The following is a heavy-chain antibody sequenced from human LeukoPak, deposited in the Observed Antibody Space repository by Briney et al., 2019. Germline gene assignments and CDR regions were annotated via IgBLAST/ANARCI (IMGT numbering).Heavy chain of an antibody. Sequence: PSETLSLTCTVSGCSLSTYYWRWIRQPPGKGLDWIGCIYYTGSANYNPSLKSRGTISVDTSKNKYSLKLSSVTAADTAVYYCARGSITVVPAFDIWGQGTMFTVSS. J-gene: IGHJ3*02. D-gene: IGHD4-23*01. V-gene: IGHV4-59*12. CDR3: ARGSITVVPAFDI. CDR1: GCSLSTYY. CDR2: IYYTGSA.